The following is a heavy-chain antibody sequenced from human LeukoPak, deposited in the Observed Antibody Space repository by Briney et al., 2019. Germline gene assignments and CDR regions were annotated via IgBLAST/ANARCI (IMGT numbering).Heavy chain of an antibody. Sequence: ASVKVSCKASGYTFTGYYMHWVRQAPGQGLEWMGWINPNSGGTNYAQKFQGRVTMTRDTSISTAYMELSRLRSDDTAVYYCARYFRGRLKSYYFDYWGQGTLVIVSS. CDR3: ARYFRGRLKSYYFDY. D-gene: IGHD6-25*01. CDR1: GYTFTGYY. J-gene: IGHJ4*02. CDR2: INPNSGGT. V-gene: IGHV1-2*02.